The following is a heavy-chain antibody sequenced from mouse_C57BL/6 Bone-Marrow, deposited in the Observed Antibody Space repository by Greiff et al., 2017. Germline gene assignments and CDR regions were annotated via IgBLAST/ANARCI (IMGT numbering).Heavy chain of an antibody. CDR1: WFSLTSYA. CDR2: IWPGGGT. V-gene: IGHV2-9-1*01. J-gene: IGHJ4*01. CDR3: ARDSHYAMDY. D-gene: IGHD2-12*01. Sequence: QVQLQQSGPGLVAPSQSLSITCTVSWFSLTSYAISWVRQPPGKGLEWLGVIWPGGGTNYNSALKSRLSISKDNSKSQVFLKMNSLQTDDTARYYCARDSHYAMDYWGQGTSVTVSS.